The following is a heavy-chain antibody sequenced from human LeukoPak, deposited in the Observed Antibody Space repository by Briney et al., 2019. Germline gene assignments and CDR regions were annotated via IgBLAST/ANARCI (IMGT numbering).Heavy chain of an antibody. CDR3: AGYMTTVVTPSFDY. D-gene: IGHD4-23*01. CDR2: IYYSGST. V-gene: IGHV4-59*01. Sequence: SETLSLTCTVSGDSISSYYWSWIRQPPGKGLEWIGYIYYSGSTNYNPSLKSRVTISVDTSKDQFSLKLSSVTAADTAVYYCAGYMTTVVTPSFDYWGQGTLVTVSS. J-gene: IGHJ4*02. CDR1: GDSISSYY.